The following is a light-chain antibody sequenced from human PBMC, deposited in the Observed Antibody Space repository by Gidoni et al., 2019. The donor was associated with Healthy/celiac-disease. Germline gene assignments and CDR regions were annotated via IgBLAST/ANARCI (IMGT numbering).Light chain of an antibody. CDR1: QSISSW. CDR2: DAS. J-gene: IGKJ4*01. Sequence: DIQMTQSPSTLSASVGDRVTITCRASQSISSWLAWYQQKPGKAPKLLIYDASSLESGVPSRFSGSVSGTEFTLTISSLQPDDFATYYCQQYNSYSGLTFGGGTKVEIK. V-gene: IGKV1-5*01. CDR3: QQYNSYSGLT.